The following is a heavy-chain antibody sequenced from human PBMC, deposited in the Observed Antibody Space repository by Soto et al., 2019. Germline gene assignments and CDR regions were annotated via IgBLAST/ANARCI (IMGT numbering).Heavy chain of an antibody. CDR1: GGTFSSYA. CDR2: INPSGGST. D-gene: IGHD2-21*02. Sequence: GASVKVSCKASGGTFSSYAISWVRQAPGQGLEWMGIINPSGGSTSYAQKFQGRVTMTRDTSTSTVYMEVSSLRSEDTAVYYCAREGNGGYSGWAHWGQGTLVTVSS. V-gene: IGHV1-46*03. CDR3: AREGNGGYSGWAH. J-gene: IGHJ4*02.